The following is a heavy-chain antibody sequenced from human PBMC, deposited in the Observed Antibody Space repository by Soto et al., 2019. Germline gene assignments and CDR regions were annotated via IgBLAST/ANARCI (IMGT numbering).Heavy chain of an antibody. V-gene: IGHV1-46*01. CDR3: ARPIYDSSGSSGAFDI. Sequence: QVQLVQSGAEVKMPGASVKVSCKASGYTFTSHYMHWVRQAPGQGLEWMGIINPSGGSTSYAQKFQGRVTMTRDTSTSTVYMELSSLRSEDTAVYYCARPIYDSSGSSGAFDIWGQGTMVTVSS. CDR1: GYTFTSHY. J-gene: IGHJ3*02. D-gene: IGHD3-22*01. CDR2: INPSGGST.